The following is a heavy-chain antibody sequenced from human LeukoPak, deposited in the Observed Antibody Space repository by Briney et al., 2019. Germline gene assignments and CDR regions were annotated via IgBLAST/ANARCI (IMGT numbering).Heavy chain of an antibody. D-gene: IGHD2-21*02. Sequence: GGSLRLSCAASGFTFSSYWMCWVRQDPGKGLAWVSCIKADGSITAYAGSVKGRFTISRDNAKNTLYLQMNSLRADDTAVYYCARDGDAPMTDFDYWGQGTLVTVSS. CDR1: GFTFSSYW. CDR3: ARDGDAPMTDFDY. CDR2: IKADGSIT. J-gene: IGHJ4*02. V-gene: IGHV3-74*01.